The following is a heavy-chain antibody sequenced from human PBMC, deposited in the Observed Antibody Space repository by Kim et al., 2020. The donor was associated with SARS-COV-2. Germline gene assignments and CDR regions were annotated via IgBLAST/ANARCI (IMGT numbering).Heavy chain of an antibody. CDR2: ISTDGREL. CDR1: GFTFSDYW. D-gene: IGHD1-26*01. CDR3: ARIGGLREWDTYGIKPSDALDI. J-gene: IGHJ3*02. Sequence: GGSLRLSCAASGFTFSDYWIHWVRQPPGKGLVWVSRISTDGRELTHADSVKGRFTISRDNAKNMVYLQMNSLRGEDTAVYYCARIGGLREWDTYGIKPSDALDIWGQGTMVTVSS. V-gene: IGHV3-74*01.